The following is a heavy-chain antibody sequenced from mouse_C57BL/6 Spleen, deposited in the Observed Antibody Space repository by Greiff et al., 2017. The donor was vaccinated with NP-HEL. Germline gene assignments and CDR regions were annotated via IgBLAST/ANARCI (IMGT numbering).Heavy chain of an antibody. D-gene: IGHD2-4*01. CDR2: IHPNSGST. J-gene: IGHJ4*01. CDR1: GYTFTSYW. CDR3: ARLNDYDEGYYAMDY. V-gene: IGHV1-64*01. Sequence: QVQLQQPGAELVKPGASVKLSCKASGYTFTSYWMHWVKQRPGQGLEWIGMIHPNSGSTNYNEKFKSKATLTVDKSSSTAYMQLSSLTSEDSAVYYCARLNDYDEGYYAMDYWGQGTSVTVSS.